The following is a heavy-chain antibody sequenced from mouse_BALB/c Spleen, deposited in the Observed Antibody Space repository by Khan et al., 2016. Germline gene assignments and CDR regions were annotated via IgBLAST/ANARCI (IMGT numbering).Heavy chain of an antibody. CDR3: ARADYGEKDAMDY. V-gene: IGHV3-2*02. CDR2: ISYSGST. Sequence: VQLKESGPGLVKPSQSLSLTCTVTGYSITSDYAWNWIRQFPGNRLEWMGYISYSGSTSYNPSLKSRISITRDTSKNQFFLQLNSVTSEDTATXYCARADYGEKDAMDYWGQGTSVTVSS. CDR1: GYSITSDYA. D-gene: IGHD1-1*01. J-gene: IGHJ4*01.